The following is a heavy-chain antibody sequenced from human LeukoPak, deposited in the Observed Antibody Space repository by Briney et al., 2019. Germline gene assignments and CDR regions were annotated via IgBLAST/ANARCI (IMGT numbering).Heavy chain of an antibody. CDR2: ISSSSSYI. V-gene: IGHV3-21*01. J-gene: IGHJ6*03. D-gene: IGHD6-13*01. CDR1: GFTFSNAW. Sequence: GGSLRLSCAASGFTFSNAWMNWVRQAPGKGLEWVSSISSSSSYIYYADSVKGRFTISRDNAKNSLYLQMNSLRAEDTAVYYCARGRGIAAAYYMDVWGKGTTVTVSS. CDR3: ARGRGIAAAYYMDV.